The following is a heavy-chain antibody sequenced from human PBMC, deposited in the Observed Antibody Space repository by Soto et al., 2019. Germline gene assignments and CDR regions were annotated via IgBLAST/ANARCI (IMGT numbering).Heavy chain of an antibody. CDR2: ISSSSSVI. CDR3: ARGHKIVGSTVGGLDI. Sequence: EVQLVESGGGLVQPGGSLRLSCAASGFTFGPYEMNWVRQAPGKGLEWLSYISSSSSVIKYADSVEGRFTISRDNAKNSLYLQMYSLRAEDTAFYYCARGHKIVGSTVGGLDIWGQGTMVTVSS. V-gene: IGHV3-48*03. D-gene: IGHD1-26*01. J-gene: IGHJ3*02. CDR1: GFTFGPYE.